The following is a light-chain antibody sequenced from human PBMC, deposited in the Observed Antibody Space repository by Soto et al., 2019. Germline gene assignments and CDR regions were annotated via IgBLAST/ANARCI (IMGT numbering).Light chain of an antibody. Sequence: DLQMAQSASTLAASVGERVTITCRASQSISSWLAWYQQKPGKAPKLLIYDASNLESGVPSRFGGSGSGTEFSLTINSLQPDDFASYYCQQYDSYPHTFGQGTKVDIK. J-gene: IGKJ2*01. CDR1: QSISSW. CDR2: DAS. CDR3: QQYDSYPHT. V-gene: IGKV1-5*01.